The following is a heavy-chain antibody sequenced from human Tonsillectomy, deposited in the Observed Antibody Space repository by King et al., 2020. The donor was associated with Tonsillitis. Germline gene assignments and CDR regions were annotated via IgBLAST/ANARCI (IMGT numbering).Heavy chain of an antibody. CDR2: ISSSSSYI. J-gene: IGHJ4*02. D-gene: IGHD6-13*01. CDR1: GFTFSSYS. CDR3: ARFMEQQLGAPTDY. V-gene: IGHV3-21*01. Sequence: QLVQSGGGLVKPGGSLRLSCAASGFTFSSYSMNWVRQAPGKGLEWVSFISSSSSYIFYADSVKGRSTISRDNAKNSLYLQMNSLRAEDTAVYYCARFMEQQLGAPTDYWGQGTLVTVSS.